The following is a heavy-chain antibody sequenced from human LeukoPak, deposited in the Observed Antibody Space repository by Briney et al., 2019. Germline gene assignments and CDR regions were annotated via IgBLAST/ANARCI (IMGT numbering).Heavy chain of an antibody. Sequence: PGGSLRLSCAASGFTFSDYNMRWIRQAPGKGLEWVSSISRSGSTKYYADSVKGRFTISRDNAKNSLFLQMNSLRAKATAVYYCARVLRYCSGGNCYSGGLGYMDVWGKGTTVTISS. D-gene: IGHD2-15*01. V-gene: IGHV3-11*01. J-gene: IGHJ6*03. CDR1: GFTFSDYN. CDR3: ARVLRYCSGGNCYSGGLGYMDV. CDR2: ISRSGSTK.